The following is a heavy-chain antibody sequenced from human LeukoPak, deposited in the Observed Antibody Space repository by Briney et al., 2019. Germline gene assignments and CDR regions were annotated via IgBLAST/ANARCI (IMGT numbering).Heavy chain of an antibody. CDR3: ATAPDPYCSSTSCYTGRVDY. V-gene: IGHV1-69-2*01. CDR1: GYTFTDYY. CDR2: VDPEDGET. Sequence: GATVKIACNASGYTFTDYYMHWVQQAPGKGLEWMGRVDPEDGETIYAEKFQGRVTITADTSTDTAYMEPSSLRSEDTAVYYCATAPDPYCSSTSCYTGRVDYWGQGTLATVSS. D-gene: IGHD2-2*02. J-gene: IGHJ4*02.